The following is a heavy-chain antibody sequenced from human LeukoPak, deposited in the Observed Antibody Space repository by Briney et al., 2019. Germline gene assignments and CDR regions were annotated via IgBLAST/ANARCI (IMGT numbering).Heavy chain of an antibody. CDR3: ARSSTPYNWFDP. CDR1: GGSISSYY. Sequence: SETLSLTCTVSGGSISSYYWNWIRQPPGKGLEWIGYIDHTGTTNYNPSLNSRVTISRDTSKNHFSLQLSSVTAADTAVYYCARSSTPYNWFDPWGQGTLVTVSS. J-gene: IGHJ5*02. CDR2: IDHTGTT. D-gene: IGHD2-15*01. V-gene: IGHV4-59*01.